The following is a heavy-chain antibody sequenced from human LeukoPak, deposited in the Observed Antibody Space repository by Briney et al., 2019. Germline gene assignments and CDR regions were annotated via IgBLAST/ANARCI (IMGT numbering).Heavy chain of an antibody. Sequence: GGSLRLSCAASGFTVSSIYMSWVRQAPGKGLEWVSVIDSGGTTNYADSVTGRFTISRDNSKNTLYLQMNSLRAEDTAVYYCAGGLVVDYWGQGTLVTVSS. V-gene: IGHV3-66*01. CDR2: IDSGGTT. CDR1: GFTVSSIY. D-gene: IGHD2-8*02. J-gene: IGHJ4*02. CDR3: AGGLVVDY.